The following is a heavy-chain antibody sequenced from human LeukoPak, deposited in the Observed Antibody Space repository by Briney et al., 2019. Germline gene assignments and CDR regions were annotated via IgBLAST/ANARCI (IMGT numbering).Heavy chain of an antibody. J-gene: IGHJ4*02. CDR1: GFTFSSHS. V-gene: IGHV3-21*01. CDR2: ISGSSDYI. D-gene: IGHD3-3*01. CDR3: AKVITIFGVVDY. Sequence: GGTLRLSCAGSGFTFSSHSMSWVRQAPGKGLEWVSSISGSSDYIYYADSVKGRFTISRDNAKNSLFLHMKGLRVEDTAVYYCAKVITIFGVVDYWGQGILVTVSS.